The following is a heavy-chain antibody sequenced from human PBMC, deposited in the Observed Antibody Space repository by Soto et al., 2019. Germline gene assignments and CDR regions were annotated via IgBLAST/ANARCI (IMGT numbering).Heavy chain of an antibody. CDR1: VYTFTSYD. D-gene: IGHD3-16*01. Sequence: QVQLVQSGAEVKKPGASVKVSCKASVYTFTSYDINWVRQATGQGLEWMGWMNPNSGNTGYAQKFQGRVTMTRNTSISTAYMELSSLRSEDTAVYYCAREFNPFGGAAFDIWGQGTMVTVSS. CDR2: MNPNSGNT. J-gene: IGHJ3*02. V-gene: IGHV1-8*01. CDR3: AREFNPFGGAAFDI.